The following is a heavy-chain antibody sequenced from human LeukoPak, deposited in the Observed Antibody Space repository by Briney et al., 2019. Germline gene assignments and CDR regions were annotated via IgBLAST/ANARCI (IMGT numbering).Heavy chain of an antibody. D-gene: IGHD3-10*01. CDR3: ARSSTYYYGSGRKRARQNWFDP. CDR2: ISSSTGYI. V-gene: IGHV3-21*04. CDR1: GFTFITHT. J-gene: IGHJ5*02. Sequence: GGSLRLSCAASGFTFITHTMNWVRQAPGKGLEWVSSISSSTGYIYYADSVKGRFTISRDNAKNSLYLQMNSLRAEDTAVYYCARSSTYYYGSGRKRARQNWFDPWGQGTLVTVSS.